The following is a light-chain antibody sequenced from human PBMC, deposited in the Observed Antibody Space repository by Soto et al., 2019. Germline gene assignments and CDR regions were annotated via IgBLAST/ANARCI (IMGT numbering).Light chain of an antibody. CDR2: DVS. Sequence: QSALTQPASVSGSPGQSITISCTGTSSDVGGYNYVSWYQQHPGKAPKLMIYDVSNRPSGVSNRFSGSKSGNTASLTISGXXAEDXADYYCSSYTSSXXVVFGGGTK. CDR1: SSDVGGYNY. V-gene: IGLV2-14*01. J-gene: IGLJ2*01. CDR3: SSYTSSXXVV.